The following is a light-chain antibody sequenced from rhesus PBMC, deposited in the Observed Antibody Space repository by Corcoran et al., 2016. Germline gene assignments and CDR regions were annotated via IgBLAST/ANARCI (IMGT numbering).Light chain of an antibody. Sequence: DIQMTQSPSSLSASVGDTVTITCRASQGISSYLNWFQQKPGKAPKLLIYAATTLKSGVPSRFSGSGSGTDFTLTISSLQPEDFATYYCQQYKSYPLTFGGGTKVEIK. CDR1: QGISSY. CDR3: QQYKSYPLT. J-gene: IGKJ4*01. V-gene: IGKV1-28*02. CDR2: AAT.